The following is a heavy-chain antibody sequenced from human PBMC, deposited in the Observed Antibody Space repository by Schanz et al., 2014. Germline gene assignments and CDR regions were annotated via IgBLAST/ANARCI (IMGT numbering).Heavy chain of an antibody. CDR3: AKGRFGELSAFDI. Sequence: DVQLLESGGGLVQPGGSLRLSCAASGFTFSSYAMTWVRQAPGMGLEWVSAISGGGGTTYYADSVKGRFTISRDNSKNTLYLQMNSLRAEDTAVYYCAKGRFGELSAFDIWGQGTMVTGSS. D-gene: IGHD3-10*01. CDR1: GFTFSSYA. V-gene: IGHV3-23*01. CDR2: ISGGGGTT. J-gene: IGHJ3*02.